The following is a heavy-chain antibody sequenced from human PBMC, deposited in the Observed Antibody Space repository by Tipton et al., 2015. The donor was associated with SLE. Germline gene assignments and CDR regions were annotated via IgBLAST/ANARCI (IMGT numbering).Heavy chain of an antibody. Sequence: GSLRLSCAASGFSFNSYWMHWVRQTPGKGLVWVSRIKGDGSIRNYADSVKGRFTISRDNARNTVSLQMNSLRVEDTAIYYCIRDDRRGSGADWGQGTLVTVSS. D-gene: IGHD1-14*01. V-gene: IGHV3-74*01. CDR1: GFSFNSYW. J-gene: IGHJ4*02. CDR3: IRDDRRGSGAD. CDR2: IKGDGSIR.